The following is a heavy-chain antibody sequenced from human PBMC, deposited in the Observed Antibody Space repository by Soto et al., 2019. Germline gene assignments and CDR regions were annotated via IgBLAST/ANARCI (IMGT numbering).Heavy chain of an antibody. J-gene: IGHJ1*01. D-gene: IGHD2-15*01. CDR1: GYTFTSYA. CDR2: FNAGNGNT. CDR3: ATPPWRPEARPAEYFQH. V-gene: IGHV1-3*01. Sequence: ASVKVSCKASGYTFTSYAMHWVRQAPGQRLEWMGCFNAGNGNTKYSQKFQGRVTMTGDTSADTAYMELSSLRSEDTAVYYCATPPWRPEARPAEYFQHWGQGTLVTVSS.